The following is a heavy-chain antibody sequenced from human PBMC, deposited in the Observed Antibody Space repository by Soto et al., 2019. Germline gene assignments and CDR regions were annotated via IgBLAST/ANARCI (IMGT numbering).Heavy chain of an antibody. V-gene: IGHV1-18*01. D-gene: IGHD2-8*01. Sequence: ASVKVSCKASGFTFSNYGLNWVRQAPGQGLEWMGWVSANNGHTNYAQNLQGRVSMTTDTSTSTAYMELRGLRFDDTAVYYCARDIESVTAKHFFYYYAMDVWGQGTTVTVYS. J-gene: IGHJ6*02. CDR1: GFTFSNYG. CDR3: ARDIESVTAKHFFYYYAMDV. CDR2: VSANNGHT.